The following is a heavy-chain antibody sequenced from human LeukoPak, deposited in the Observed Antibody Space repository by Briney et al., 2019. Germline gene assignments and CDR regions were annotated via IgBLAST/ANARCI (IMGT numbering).Heavy chain of an antibody. D-gene: IGHD2-21*02. J-gene: IGHJ5*02. CDR2: IYYSGST. V-gene: IGHV4-31*03. CDR1: GGSISSGGYY. CDR3: ARGLLFSWFDP. Sequence: SETLSLTCTVSGGSISSGGYYWSWIRQHPGKGLEWIGYIYYSGSTYYNPSLKSRVTISVDTSKSQFSLKLSSVTAADTAVYYCARGLLFSWFDPWGQGTLVTVSS.